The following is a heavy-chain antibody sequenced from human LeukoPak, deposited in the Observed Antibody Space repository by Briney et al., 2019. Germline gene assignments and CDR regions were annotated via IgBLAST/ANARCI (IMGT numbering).Heavy chain of an antibody. J-gene: IGHJ3*02. V-gene: IGHV4-4*07. CDR3: ARVSYGDYDLACDI. D-gene: IGHD4-17*01. CDR1: GGSISSYY. Sequence: SETLSLTCTASGGSISSYYWSWIRQPAGKGLEWIGRIYPSGSTIYNPSLKSRVTMSIDTSKNQFSLKLNSVTAAGTVVFYCARVSYGDYDLACDIWGQGTMDTVSS. CDR2: IYPSGST.